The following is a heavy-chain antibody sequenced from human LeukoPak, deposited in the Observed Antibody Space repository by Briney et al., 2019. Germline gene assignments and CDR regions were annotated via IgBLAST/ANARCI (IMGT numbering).Heavy chain of an antibody. CDR2: MNPNSGNT. Sequence: ASVTVSCKTSGYTFPSYDINWVRQAPGQGLEWMGWMNPNSGNTGYAQKFQGRVTITRNTSISTAYMELSSLRSEDTAVYFCARGPKWTGSYYYFDFWGQGTLVTVSS. J-gene: IGHJ4*02. V-gene: IGHV1-8*01. CDR3: ARGPKWTGSYYYFDF. CDR1: GYTFPSYD. D-gene: IGHD1-26*01.